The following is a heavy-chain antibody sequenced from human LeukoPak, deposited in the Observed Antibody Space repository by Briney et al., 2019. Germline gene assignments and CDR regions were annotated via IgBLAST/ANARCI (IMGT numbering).Heavy chain of an antibody. V-gene: IGHV4-59*08. CDR2: LYNTVNT. CDR1: VGPITINF. J-gene: IGHJ4*02. CDR3: ASAKPDWNPRDY. D-gene: IGHD1-1*01. Sequence: PSETLSLTCTVSVGPITINFWSWIRQPPGKGLEWIGYLYNTVNTKYSPSLKSRATISGDTSKNQFSLKLSSLSAADTAVYYCASAKPDWNPRDYWGQGILVTVSS.